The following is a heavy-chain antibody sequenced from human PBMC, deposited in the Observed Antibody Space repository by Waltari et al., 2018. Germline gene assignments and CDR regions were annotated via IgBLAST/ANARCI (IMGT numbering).Heavy chain of an antibody. CDR3: ARHGSGDYGGNSGKSGYFDL. D-gene: IGHD4-17*01. J-gene: IGHJ2*01. CDR1: GGSFSGYY. CDR2: INHSGST. Sequence: QVQLQQWGAGLLKPSETLSLPCAVYGGSFSGYYWSWIRPPPGQGMEWIGEINHSGSTNYNPSLKSRVTISVDTSKNQFSLKLSSVTAADTAVYYCARHGSGDYGGNSGKSGYFDLWGRGTLVTVSS. V-gene: IGHV4-34*01.